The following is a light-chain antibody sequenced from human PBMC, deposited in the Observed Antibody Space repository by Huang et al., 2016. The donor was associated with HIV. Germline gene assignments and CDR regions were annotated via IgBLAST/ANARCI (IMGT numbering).Light chain of an antibody. CDR3: QQYNNWPRT. CDR2: GTY. CDR1: QSVSSN. Sequence: EIVMTQSPATLSVSPVERATLSCRASQSVSSNLAWYQQKPGQAPRLLIYGTYTRATGIPARFSGSGSGTDFTLTISSLQSEDFAVYYCQQYNNWPRTFGQGTKVEIK. V-gene: IGKV3-15*01. J-gene: IGKJ1*01.